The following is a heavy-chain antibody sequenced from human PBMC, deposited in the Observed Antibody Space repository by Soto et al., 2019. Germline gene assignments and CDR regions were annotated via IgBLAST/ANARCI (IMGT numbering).Heavy chain of an antibody. J-gene: IGHJ6*02. CDR2: IYYSGST. Sequence: QVQLQESGPGLVKPSETLSLTCSVSGGSISSYYWSWIRQPPGKGLEWIGYIYYSGSTNYNPSLKSRVTISVDTSKNQLALKLSSVTASDTAVYYCARVISNHGYYAMDVWGQGTTVTVSS. CDR3: ARVISNHGYYAMDV. D-gene: IGHD4-4*01. V-gene: IGHV4-59*01. CDR1: GGSISSYY.